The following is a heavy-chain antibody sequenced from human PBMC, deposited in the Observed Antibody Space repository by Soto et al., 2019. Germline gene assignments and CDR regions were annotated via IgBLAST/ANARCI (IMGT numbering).Heavy chain of an antibody. CDR1: GGTFSTDS. J-gene: IGHJ6*02. Sequence: QVQLVQSGAEVKKPGSSVKVSCKASGGTFSTDSISWVRQAPGQGLEWMGGIIPMFGTANNAQKFQGRVTITADESTSTADMELSSLGSEDTAVYFCASEIDGYYGMGVWGQGTTVTVAS. CDR2: IIPMFGTA. CDR3: ASEIDGYYGMGV. V-gene: IGHV1-69*12.